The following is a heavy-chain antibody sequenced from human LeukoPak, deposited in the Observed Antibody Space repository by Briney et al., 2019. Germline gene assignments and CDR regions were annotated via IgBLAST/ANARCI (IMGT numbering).Heavy chain of an antibody. CDR1: GYTFTSYG. J-gene: IGHJ6*02. V-gene: IGHV1-18*01. D-gene: IGHD6-19*01. Sequence: ASVKVSCKASGYTFTSYGISWVRQAPGQGLEWMGWISAYNGNTNYAQKLQGRVTMTTDTSTSTAYMELRSLRSDDTAVYYCARGIAVAGLWAPFYYYYGMDVWGQGTTVTVAS. CDR3: ARGIAVAGLWAPFYYYYGMDV. CDR2: ISAYNGNT.